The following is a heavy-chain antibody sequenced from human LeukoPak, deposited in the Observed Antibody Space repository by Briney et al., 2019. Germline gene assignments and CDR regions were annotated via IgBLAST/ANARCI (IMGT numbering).Heavy chain of an antibody. CDR3: AKDRGYCSSTSCQFDAFDI. Sequence: PGGSLRLSCAASGFTFSSYAMSWVRQAPGKGLEWVSAISGSGGSTYYADSVKGRFTISRDNSKNTLYLQMNSLRAEDTAVYYCAKDRGYCSSTSCQFDAFDIWGQGTMVTVSS. J-gene: IGHJ3*02. V-gene: IGHV3-23*01. CDR2: ISGSGGST. D-gene: IGHD2-2*01. CDR1: GFTFSSYA.